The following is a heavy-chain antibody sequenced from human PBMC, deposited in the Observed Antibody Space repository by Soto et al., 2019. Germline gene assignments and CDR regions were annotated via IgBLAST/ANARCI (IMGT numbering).Heavy chain of an antibody. CDR2: INPSGGST. D-gene: IGHD3-10*01. CDR1: GYTFTSYY. V-gene: IGHV1-46*01. Sequence: QVQLVQSGAEVKKPGASVKVSCKASGYTFTSYYMHWVRRAPGQGLEWMGIINPSGGSTSYAQKFQGRVTMTRDTSTSTVYMELSSLRSEDTAVYYCARDMEGYYGMDVWGQGTTVTVSS. J-gene: IGHJ6*02. CDR3: ARDMEGYYGMDV.